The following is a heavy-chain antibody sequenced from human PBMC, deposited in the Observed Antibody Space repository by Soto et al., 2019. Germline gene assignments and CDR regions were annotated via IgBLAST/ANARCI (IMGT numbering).Heavy chain of an antibody. V-gene: IGHV2-5*02. J-gene: IGHJ4*02. D-gene: IGHD3-16*02. CDR2: IYWDDDK. CDR1: GFSLSTSGVG. Sequence: QITLKESGPTLVKPTQTLTLTCTFSGFSLSTSGVGVGWIRQPPGKALEWLALIYWDDDKRYSPSLKSRLTITQETPKNPVVLKMTNMEPVDTATYYCAHRRGYDYIWGSYPLGHWGQGTLVTVSS. CDR3: AHRRGYDYIWGSYPLGH.